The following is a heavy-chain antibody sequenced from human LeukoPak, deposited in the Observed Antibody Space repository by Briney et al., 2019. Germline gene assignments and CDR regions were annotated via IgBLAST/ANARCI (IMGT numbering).Heavy chain of an antibody. V-gene: IGHV4-59*12. Sequence: SEALSLTCTVSDDSINTYYWNWIRQPPGKGLEWIAHIYYTGSASYNPSLKSRATISVDTSKNQFSLSLSSVTAADTAVYYCACGVPHSYYYMDVWGKGTTVAVSS. J-gene: IGHJ6*03. CDR1: DDSINTYY. CDR3: ACGVPHSYYYMDV. D-gene: IGHD2-21*01. CDR2: IYYTGSA.